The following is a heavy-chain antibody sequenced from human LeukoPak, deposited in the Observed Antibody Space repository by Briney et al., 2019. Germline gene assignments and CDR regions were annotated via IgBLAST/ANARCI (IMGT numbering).Heavy chain of an antibody. CDR2: ISGGGGGT. D-gene: IGHD3-16*01. Sequence: GGSLRLSCVASGFTFSSYAMSWVRQAPGKGLEWVSAISGGGGGTYYADSVKGRFTISRDNSKNTLYLQMNSLRAEDTAVYYCAKDRGGRFSGPCDYWGQGTLVTVSS. J-gene: IGHJ4*02. V-gene: IGHV3-23*01. CDR3: AKDRGGRFSGPCDY. CDR1: GFTFSSYA.